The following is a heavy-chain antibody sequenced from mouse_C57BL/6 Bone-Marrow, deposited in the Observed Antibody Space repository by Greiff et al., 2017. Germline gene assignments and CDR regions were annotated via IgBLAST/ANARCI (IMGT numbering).Heavy chain of an antibody. CDR3: VKVHYYGSSYFDY. Sequence: EVNVVESGGGLVQPGASLRLSCAASGFTFTDYYMSWVRQPPGKAPAWLALIRNKANGYTTEYTASVKGRFTISRDNSQNILYLQMNTLRAEDSATYYCVKVHYYGSSYFDYWGQGTTLTVSS. CDR1: GFTFTDYY. V-gene: IGHV7-4*01. CDR2: IRNKANGYTT. D-gene: IGHD1-1*01. J-gene: IGHJ2*01.